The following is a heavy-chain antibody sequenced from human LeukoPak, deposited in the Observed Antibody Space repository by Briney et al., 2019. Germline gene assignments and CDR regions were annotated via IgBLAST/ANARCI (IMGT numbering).Heavy chain of an antibody. Sequence: SETLSLTCTVSGGSISSYYWSWIRQPPGKGLEWIGYIYYSGSTNYNPFLKSRVTISVDTSKNQFSLKLSSVTAADTAVYYCARDRGPLYYFDYWGQGTLVTVSS. D-gene: IGHD3-10*01. J-gene: IGHJ4*02. CDR3: ARDRGPLYYFDY. V-gene: IGHV4-59*01. CDR1: GGSISSYY. CDR2: IYYSGST.